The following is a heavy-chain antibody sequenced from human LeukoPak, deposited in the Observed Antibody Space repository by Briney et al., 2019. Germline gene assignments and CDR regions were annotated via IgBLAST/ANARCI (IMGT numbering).Heavy chain of an antibody. CDR3: ARETRYSFDY. CDR1: GFIFSSYS. V-gene: IGHV3-48*01. CDR2: ISSSSSTI. Sequence: GGSLRLSCAASGFIFSSYSMNWVRQAPGKGLEWVSYISSSSSTIYYADSVKGRFTISRDNSKNTLNLQMNSLRAEDTAIYFCARETRYSFDYWGQGTLVTVSS. J-gene: IGHJ4*02.